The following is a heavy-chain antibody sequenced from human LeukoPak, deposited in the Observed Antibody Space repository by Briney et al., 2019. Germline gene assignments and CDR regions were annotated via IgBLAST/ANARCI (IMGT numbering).Heavy chain of an antibody. D-gene: IGHD5-24*01. CDR2: MNPNSGNT. V-gene: IGHV1-8*01. J-gene: IGHJ4*02. CDR1: GYTFTSYD. Sequence: ASVKVSCKASGYTFTSYDINWVRQATGQGLEWMGWMNPNSGNTGYAQKFQVRFTMHKNTPISTAYMELSSLRAEDTAVYYFAFRAEDGIGDGQFDYWGQGTLVTVSS. CDR3: AFRAEDGIGDGQFDY.